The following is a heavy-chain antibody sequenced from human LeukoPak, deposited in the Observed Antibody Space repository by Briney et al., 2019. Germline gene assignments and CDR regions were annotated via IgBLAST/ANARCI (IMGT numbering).Heavy chain of an antibody. CDR1: GFTFSHYA. D-gene: IGHD6-19*01. CDR3: TRTHINGWCFDS. V-gene: IGHV3-23*01. J-gene: IGHJ4*02. CDR2: ITFDGGNT. Sequence: GGSLRLSCAASGFTFSHYAMSWVRQAPGKGLEWVSIITFDGGNTYYSSVKGRFTISRDNSKNMLYLQMSSLGAEDTAVYYCTRTHINGWCFDSWGQGTLVTVSS.